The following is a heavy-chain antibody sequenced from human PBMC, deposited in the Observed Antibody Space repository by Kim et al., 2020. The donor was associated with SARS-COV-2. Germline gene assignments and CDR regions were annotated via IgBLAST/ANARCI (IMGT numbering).Heavy chain of an antibody. D-gene: IGHD3-10*01. CDR2: ISAYNGNT. Sequence: ASVKVSCKASGYAFTNYGISWVRQAPGQWLEWMGWISAYNGNTNYAQNLQGRVTMTTDTSTRTAYMELRSLRSDDTAVYYCARDTLWFGELRSYYGMDVWGLGTTVTVSS. CDR1: GYAFTNYG. V-gene: IGHV1-18*01. J-gene: IGHJ6*02. CDR3: ARDTLWFGELRSYYGMDV.